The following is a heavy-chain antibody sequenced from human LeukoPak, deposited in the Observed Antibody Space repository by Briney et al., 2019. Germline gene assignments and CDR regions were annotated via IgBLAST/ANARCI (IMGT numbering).Heavy chain of an antibody. CDR2: IYTSGST. CDR1: GGSISSYY. Sequence: SETLSLTSTVSGGSISSYYWSWIRQPAGKGLEWIGRIYTSGSTNYNPSLKSRVTMSVDTSKNQFSLKLSSVTAADTAVYYCAREGRVGAIVSFFNWGQGTLVTVSS. CDR3: AREGRVGAIVSFFN. D-gene: IGHD1-26*01. V-gene: IGHV4-4*07. J-gene: IGHJ4*02.